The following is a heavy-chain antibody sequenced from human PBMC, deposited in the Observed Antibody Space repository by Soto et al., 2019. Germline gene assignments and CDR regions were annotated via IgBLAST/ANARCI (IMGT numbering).Heavy chain of an antibody. D-gene: IGHD3-10*01. J-gene: IGHJ6*02. Sequence: EVQLVESGGGLVKPGGSLRLSCEASGFTLTSYSMNWVRQASGKGLEWVSSISSSSSHIYYADSVKGRFTISRDNARNSLYLQMNSLRAEDTAVYYCVRERGLSSFYGMDVWGQGTTGTVSS. CDR3: VRERGLSSFYGMDV. V-gene: IGHV3-21*02. CDR1: GFTLTSYS. CDR2: ISSSSSHI.